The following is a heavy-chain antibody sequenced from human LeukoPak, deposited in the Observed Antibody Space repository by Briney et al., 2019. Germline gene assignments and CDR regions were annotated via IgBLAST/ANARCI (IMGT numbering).Heavy chain of an antibody. Sequence: GGSLRLSCAASGFAFSSYSMNWVRQAPGKGLEWVSYISSGSSTIYYADSVKGRFTISRDNAKNSLYLQMNSLRAEDTAVYYCARDKQQLFYWGQGTLVTVSS. J-gene: IGHJ4*02. CDR1: GFAFSSYS. D-gene: IGHD6-13*01. CDR2: ISSGSSTI. V-gene: IGHV3-48*04. CDR3: ARDKQQLFY.